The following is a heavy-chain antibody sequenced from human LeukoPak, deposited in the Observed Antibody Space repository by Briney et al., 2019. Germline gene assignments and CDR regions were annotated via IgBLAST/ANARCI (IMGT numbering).Heavy chain of an antibody. J-gene: IGHJ4*02. CDR1: GFTFSSFA. CDR3: ARDRGSYYYDSSGYYYDY. V-gene: IGHV3-7*01. Sequence: PGGSLRLSCAASGFTFSSFAMSWVRQAPGKGLEWVANIKQDGSEKYYVDSVKGRFTISRDNAKNSLYLQMNSLRAEDTAVYYCARDRGSYYYDSSGYYYDYWGQGTLVTVSS. CDR2: IKQDGSEK. D-gene: IGHD3-22*01.